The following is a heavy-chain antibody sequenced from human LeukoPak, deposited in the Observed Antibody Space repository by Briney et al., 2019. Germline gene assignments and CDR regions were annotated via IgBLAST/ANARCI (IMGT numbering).Heavy chain of an antibody. D-gene: IGHD5-24*01. CDR3: ARVEAATTNPRFDY. V-gene: IGHV4-31*03. CDR1: GGAIRSVGYY. Sequence: SETLSLTCTVSGGAIRSVGYYWSWIRQHLGKGLEWIGYIYYSGTTYYNPSLKSRATVLVDTSVNQFSLRLNSMTAADTAVYYCARVEAATTNPRFDYWGQGTLGTVSS. J-gene: IGHJ4*02. CDR2: IYYSGTT.